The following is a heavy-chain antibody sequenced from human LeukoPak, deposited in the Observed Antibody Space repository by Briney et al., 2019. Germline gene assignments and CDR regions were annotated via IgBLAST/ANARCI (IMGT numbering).Heavy chain of an antibody. CDR1: GVSSSSSY. CDR3: ARHRFASPLDS. V-gene: IGHV4-59*08. D-gene: IGHD2-21*01. CDR2: IFYTGDS. J-gene: IGHJ4*02. Sequence: SETLSLTCTVSGVSSSSSYWSWIRQPPGKGLEWIGYIFYTGDSNHNPSFKSRVSISLDTSKDQISLKLYSVTVADTAVYYCARHRFASPLDSWGQGTLVTVSS.